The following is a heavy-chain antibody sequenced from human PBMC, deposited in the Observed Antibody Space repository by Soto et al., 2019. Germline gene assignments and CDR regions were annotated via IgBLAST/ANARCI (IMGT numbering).Heavy chain of an antibody. CDR3: AMGDYGRY. CDR1: GFTFSDHY. Sequence: QVPLVESGGGLVKPGTSLRLSCAASGFTFSDHYMSWIRQAPGKGLEWLSHISARSTYTNYGDSVKGRFSISRDNVKQTVYLQMNSLTVDDTAIYYCAMGDYGRYWGPGTLVTVSS. J-gene: IGHJ4*02. D-gene: IGHD4-17*01. V-gene: IGHV3-11*06. CDR2: ISARSTYT.